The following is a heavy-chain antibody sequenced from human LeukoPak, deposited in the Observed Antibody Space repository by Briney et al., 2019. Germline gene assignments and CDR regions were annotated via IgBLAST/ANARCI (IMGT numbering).Heavy chain of an antibody. CDR3: ARGTTQLLFDY. Sequence: GASVKVSCKASGGTFSSYAISWVRQAPGQGLEWMGGIIPIFGTANYAQKFQGRVTITADKSTSTAYMELSSLRSEDTAVYYCARGTTQLLFDYWGQGTLVTVSS. CDR1: GGTFSSYA. V-gene: IGHV1-69*06. J-gene: IGHJ4*02. D-gene: IGHD2-2*01. CDR2: IIPIFGTA.